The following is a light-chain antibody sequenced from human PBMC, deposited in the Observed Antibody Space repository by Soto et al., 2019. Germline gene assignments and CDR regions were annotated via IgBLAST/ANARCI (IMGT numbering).Light chain of an antibody. Sequence: DIQMTQSPPSLSASVGDRVTITCRASQSISSYLNWYQQKPGKAPKLLIYAASTLQSGVPSRFSGSGSGTEFTLTISSLQPEDFATYYCQQLNSYPLTFGPGTKVDIK. CDR1: QSISSY. CDR3: QQLNSYPLT. V-gene: IGKV1-9*01. J-gene: IGKJ3*01. CDR2: AAS.